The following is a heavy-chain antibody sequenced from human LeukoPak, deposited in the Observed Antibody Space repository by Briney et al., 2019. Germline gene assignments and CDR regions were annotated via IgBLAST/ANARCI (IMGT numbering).Heavy chain of an antibody. CDR3: ARDVAPTYYDFWSGYSGDYGMDV. V-gene: IGHV1-2*04. Sequence: ASVKVSCKASGHTFTGYYMHWVRQAPGQGLEWMGWTNPNSGGTNYAQKFQGWVTMTRDTSISTAYMELSRLRSDDTAVYYCARDVAPTYYDFWSGYSGDYGMDVWGQGTTVTVSS. J-gene: IGHJ6*02. CDR1: GHTFTGYY. D-gene: IGHD3-3*01. CDR2: TNPNSGGT.